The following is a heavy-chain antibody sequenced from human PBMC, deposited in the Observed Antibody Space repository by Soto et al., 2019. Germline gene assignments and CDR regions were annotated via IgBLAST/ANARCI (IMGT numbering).Heavy chain of an antibody. CDR2: ISGSGGST. V-gene: IGHV3-23*01. CDR3: AKATASSPIQLWLLYFDY. CDR1: GFTFSSYA. J-gene: IGHJ4*02. Sequence: EVQLLESGGGLVQPGGSLRLSCAASGFTFSSYAMSWVRQAPGKGLEWVSAISGSGGSTYYADSVKGRFTISRDNSKNTLYLKMNSMRAEDTAVYYCAKATASSPIQLWLLYFDYWGQGTLVTVSS. D-gene: IGHD5-18*01.